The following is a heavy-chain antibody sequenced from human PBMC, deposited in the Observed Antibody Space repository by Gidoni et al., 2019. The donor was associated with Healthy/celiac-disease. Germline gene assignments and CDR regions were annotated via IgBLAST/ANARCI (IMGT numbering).Heavy chain of an antibody. CDR3: ARATTYYYDSSGYYYQIFDY. Sequence: QVQLQESGPVLVKPSQTLSLTCTVSGGSISSGSYSWCWIRQPAGKGLEWIGHIFANGITKYNPSLESRVTISIDTSKNQFSLKLSSVTAADTAVYYCARATTYYYDSSGYYYQIFDYWGQGTLVTVSS. D-gene: IGHD3-22*01. J-gene: IGHJ4*02. V-gene: IGHV4-61*02. CDR2: IFANGIT. CDR1: GGSISSGSYS.